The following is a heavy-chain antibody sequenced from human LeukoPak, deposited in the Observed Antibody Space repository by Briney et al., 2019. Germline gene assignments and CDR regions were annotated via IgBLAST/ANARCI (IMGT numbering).Heavy chain of an antibody. V-gene: IGHV4-39*07. CDR1: GGSISSSSYY. J-gene: IGHJ4*02. Sequence: SETLSLTCTVSGGSISSSSYYWGWIRQPPGKGLEWIGSIYYSGSTYYNPSLKSRVTISVDTSKNQFSLKLSSVTAVDTAVYYCASLSHYYGSGSYARRLFDYWGQGTLVTVSS. D-gene: IGHD3-10*01. CDR3: ASLSHYYGSGSYARRLFDY. CDR2: IYYSGST.